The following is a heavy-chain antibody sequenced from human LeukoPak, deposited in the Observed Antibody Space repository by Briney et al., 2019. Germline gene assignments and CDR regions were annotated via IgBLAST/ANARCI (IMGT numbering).Heavy chain of an antibody. CDR1: GGSISSLY. J-gene: IGHJ6*02. V-gene: IGHV4-59*08. D-gene: IGHD2-15*01. CDR2: IYYSGST. Sequence: SETLSLTCSVSGGSISSLYWSWIRQPPGKGLEWIGYIYYSGSTNYNPSLKSRVTISVDTSKNQFSLKLSSVTAADTAVYYCARQGYCSGGSCRAYYYYYGMDVWGQGTTVTVSS. CDR3: ARQGYCSGGSCRAYYYYYGMDV.